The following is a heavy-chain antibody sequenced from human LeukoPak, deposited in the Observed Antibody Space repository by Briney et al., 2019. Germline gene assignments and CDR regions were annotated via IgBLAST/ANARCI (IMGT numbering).Heavy chain of an antibody. J-gene: IGHJ5*01. Sequence: SVKVSCKASGGTFSSYAISWVRQAPGQGLEWMGGIIPIFGTPNYSQKFQGRVTITADESTSTAYMELSSLRSEDTAAYYCARGGVADIIRGYWFDPWGQGTLVTVSS. CDR1: GGTFSSYA. CDR3: ARGGVADIIRGYWFDP. CDR2: IIPIFGTP. V-gene: IGHV1-69*13. D-gene: IGHD3-10*01.